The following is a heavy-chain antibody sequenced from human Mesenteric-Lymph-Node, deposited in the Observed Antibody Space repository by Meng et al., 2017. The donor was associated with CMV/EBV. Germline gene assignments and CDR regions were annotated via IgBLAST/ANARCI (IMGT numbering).Heavy chain of an antibody. CDR1: GFSFSDHA. D-gene: IGHD1-14*01. CDR3: ARGADPEDY. V-gene: IGHV3-21*01. CDR2: ISSSSSYI. Sequence: GESLKISCVASGFSFSDHAMSWVRQAPGKGLEWVSSISSSSSYIYYADSVKGRFTISRDNAKNSLYLQMNSLRAEDTAVYYCARGADPEDYWGQGTLVTVSS. J-gene: IGHJ4*02.